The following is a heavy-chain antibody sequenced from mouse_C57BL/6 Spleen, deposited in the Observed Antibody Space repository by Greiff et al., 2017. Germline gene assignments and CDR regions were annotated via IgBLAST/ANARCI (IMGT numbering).Heavy chain of an antibody. CDR1: GYAFSSSW. D-gene: IGHD1-1*02. CDR3: ARYGFDY. CDR2: IYPGDGDT. Sequence: QVQLQQSGPELVKPGASVKISCKASGYAFSSSWMNWVKQRPGKGLEWIGRIYPGDGDTNYNGKFKGKATLTADKSSSTADMQLSSLTSEDSAVYFCARYGFDYWGQGTTLTVSS. J-gene: IGHJ2*01. V-gene: IGHV1-82*01.